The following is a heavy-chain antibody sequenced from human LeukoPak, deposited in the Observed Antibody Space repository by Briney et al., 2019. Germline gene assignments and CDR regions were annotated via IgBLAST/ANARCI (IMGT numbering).Heavy chain of an antibody. CDR3: ADGIAAAGTGRYFQH. CDR2: IIPILGIA. Sequence: GASVKVSCKASGGTFSSYAISWVRQAPGQGLEWMGRIIPILGIANYAQKFQGRVTITADKSTSTAYMELSSLRSEDTAVYYCADGIAAAGTGRYFQHWGQGTLVTVSS. D-gene: IGHD6-13*01. J-gene: IGHJ1*01. V-gene: IGHV1-69*04. CDR1: GGTFSSYA.